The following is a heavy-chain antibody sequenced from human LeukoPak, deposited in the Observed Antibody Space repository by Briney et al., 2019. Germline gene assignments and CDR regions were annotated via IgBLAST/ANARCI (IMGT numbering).Heavy chain of an antibody. D-gene: IGHD3-3*01. J-gene: IGHJ6*02. V-gene: IGHV4-59*08. CDR3: ARLRGFGVITAYYYAMDV. Sequence: PSETLSLTCTASGGSISSYYWSWIRQPPGKGLEWIGYIYSSGSTNYNPSLKSRVTISLDTSKSQFSLKLSSVTAADTAVYYCARLRGFGVITAYYYAMDVWGQGTTVTVSS. CDR2: IYSSGST. CDR1: GGSISSYY.